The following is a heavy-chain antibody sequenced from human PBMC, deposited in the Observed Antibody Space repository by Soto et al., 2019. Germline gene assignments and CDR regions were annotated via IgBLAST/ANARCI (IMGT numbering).Heavy chain of an antibody. V-gene: IGHV3-53*01. D-gene: IGHD1-26*01. J-gene: IGHJ6*02. Sequence: EVQLVESGGGLIQPGGSLRLSCAASGFTVSSNYMSWVRQAPGKGLEWVSVIYSGGSTYYADSVKGRFTISRDNSKNTLYLQMNSLRAEDTAVYYCASAPGTYYYYGMDVWGQGTTVTVSS. CDR2: IYSGGST. CDR3: ASAPGTYYYYGMDV. CDR1: GFTVSSNY.